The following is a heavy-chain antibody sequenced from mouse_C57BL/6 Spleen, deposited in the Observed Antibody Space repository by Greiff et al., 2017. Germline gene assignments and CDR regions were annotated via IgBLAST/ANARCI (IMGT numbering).Heavy chain of an antibody. D-gene: IGHD1-1*01. CDR3: ATQFITTVVESFDY. CDR2: INPSTGGT. CDR1: GYSFTGYY. V-gene: IGHV1-42*01. Sequence: EVQLQQSGPELVKPGASVKISCKASGYSFTGYYMNWVKQSPEKSLEWIGEINPSTGGTTYNQKFKAKATLTVDKSSSTAYMQLKSLTSEDSAVYYCATQFITTVVESFDYWGQGTTLTVSS. J-gene: IGHJ2*01.